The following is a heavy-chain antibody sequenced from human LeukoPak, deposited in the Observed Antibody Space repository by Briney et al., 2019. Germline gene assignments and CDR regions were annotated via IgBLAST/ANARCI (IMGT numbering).Heavy chain of an antibody. D-gene: IGHD5-12*01. V-gene: IGHV1-69*13. CDR2: IIPIFGTA. Sequence: SVKVSCKASGGTFSSYAISWVRRAPGQGLEWMGGIIPIFGTANYAQKFQGRVTITADESTSTAYMELSSLRSEDTAVYYCARGLSGYAWFDPWGQGTLVTVSS. CDR3: ARGLSGYAWFDP. J-gene: IGHJ5*02. CDR1: GGTFSSYA.